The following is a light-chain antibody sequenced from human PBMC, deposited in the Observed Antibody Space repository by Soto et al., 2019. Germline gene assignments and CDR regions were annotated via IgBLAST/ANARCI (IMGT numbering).Light chain of an antibody. Sequence: ESVLTQSPGTLYLSPGARSPLSCRASQSVSSNYLAWYQQKPGQAPRLLIYGASIRATGIPDRFSGSGSGTDFTLTITRLEPEDFAVYYCQQYGSTHTFGGGTKVDI. CDR1: QSVSSNY. J-gene: IGKJ4*01. V-gene: IGKV3-20*01. CDR2: GAS. CDR3: QQYGSTHT.